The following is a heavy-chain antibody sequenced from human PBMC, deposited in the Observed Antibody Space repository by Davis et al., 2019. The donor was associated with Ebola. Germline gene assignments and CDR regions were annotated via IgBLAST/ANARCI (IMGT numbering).Heavy chain of an antibody. J-gene: IGHJ4*02. V-gene: IGHV4-39*07. D-gene: IGHD6-19*01. CDR3: ARTTRGSGWFLDY. Sequence: GSLRLSCTVSGDSISSSSYYWAWIRQPPGKGLEWIGSIYYSGSTYYNPSLKGRVSVSVDTSKNQFSLRLTSVTAADTAVYYCARTTRGSGWFLDYWGQGTLVTVSS. CDR1: GDSISSSSYY. CDR2: IYYSGST.